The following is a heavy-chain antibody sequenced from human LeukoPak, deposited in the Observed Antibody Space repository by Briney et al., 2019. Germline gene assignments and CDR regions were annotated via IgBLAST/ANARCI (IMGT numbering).Heavy chain of an antibody. CDR1: GFTFSDYY. CDR3: ARNYQRGYSSSWSALDV. D-gene: IGHD6-13*01. J-gene: IGHJ6*04. CDR2: ISSSGSTI. Sequence: PGGSLRLSCAASGFTFSDYYMSWIRQAPGKGLEWVSYISSSGSTIYYADSVKGRFTISRDNAKNSLYLQMNSLRAEDTAVYYCARNYQRGYSSSWSALDVWGKGTTVTVSS. V-gene: IGHV3-11*04.